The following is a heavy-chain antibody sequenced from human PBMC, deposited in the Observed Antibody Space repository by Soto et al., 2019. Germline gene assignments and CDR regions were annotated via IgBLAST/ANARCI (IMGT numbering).Heavy chain of an antibody. Sequence: GGSLRLSCSASGFSFSTYVMHWVRQAPGKGLEWVAVIWNDDSKKSYEDSVKGRFTIARDNSKNTLYLQMSSLRGDDTAVYYLARGPPLGYCSGVCDYGMDVWGQGTTVTVSS. V-gene: IGHV3-33*01. CDR1: GFSFSTYV. CDR3: ARGPPLGYCSGVCDYGMDV. CDR2: IWNDDSKK. J-gene: IGHJ6*02. D-gene: IGHD2-15*01.